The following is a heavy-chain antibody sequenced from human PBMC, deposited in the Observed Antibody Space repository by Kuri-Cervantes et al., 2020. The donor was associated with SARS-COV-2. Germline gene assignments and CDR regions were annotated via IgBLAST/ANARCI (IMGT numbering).Heavy chain of an antibody. D-gene: IGHD3-22*01. CDR2: ISYDGSNK. V-gene: IGHV3-30*18. CDR3: AKGYYDSSGYRTLDY. Sequence: GGSLRLSCAASGFTFSSYGMHWVRQAPGKGLEWVAVISYDGSNKYYADSVKGRFTISRDNSKYTLYLQMNSLRAEDTAVYYCAKGYYDSSGYRTLDYWGQGTLVTVSS. CDR1: GFTFSSYG. J-gene: IGHJ4*02.